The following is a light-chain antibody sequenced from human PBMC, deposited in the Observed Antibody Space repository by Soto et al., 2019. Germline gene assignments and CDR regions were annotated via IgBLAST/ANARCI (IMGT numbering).Light chain of an antibody. V-gene: IGKV3D-20*02. J-gene: IGKJ5*01. CDR3: QQSYITPPIT. CDR1: QTVRNNY. CDR2: DPS. Sequence: EFVLTQSPGTLSLSPGESATLSCSASQTVRNNYLAWDQQKPGQAPRLLVYDPSSRATGIPDRFSGSGSGADLTLTISRVEPEDFAVYYCQQSYITPPITFGQGTRLDIK.